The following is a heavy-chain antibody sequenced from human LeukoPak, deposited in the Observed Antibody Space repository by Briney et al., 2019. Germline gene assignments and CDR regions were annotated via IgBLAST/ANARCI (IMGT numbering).Heavy chain of an antibody. CDR3: ARAGKYYDFWSAQFDY. CDR1: GGSISSGSYY. J-gene: IGHJ4*02. V-gene: IGHV4-61*02. CDR2: LYTSGST. Sequence: PSQTLSLTCTLSGGSISSGSYYWRLIRQPAGTGLEWIERLYTSGSTNYNPSLKSRVTITVDTSKNQFSLTLSSVTAADTAVYYCARAGKYYDFWSAQFDYWGQGTLVTVSS. D-gene: IGHD3-3*01.